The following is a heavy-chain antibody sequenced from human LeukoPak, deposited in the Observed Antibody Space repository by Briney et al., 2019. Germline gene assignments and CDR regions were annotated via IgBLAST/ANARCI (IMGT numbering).Heavy chain of an antibody. V-gene: IGHV4-4*07. Sequence: SEALSLTCTVSGGSISSYYWSWIRQPAGKGLEWIGHIYSTGSTNYNPSLNSRVTISVDTSKSQFSLKLSSVTAADTAVYYCARGGWLPPDYWGQGTLVTVSS. J-gene: IGHJ4*02. CDR2: IYSTGST. CDR1: GGSISSYY. CDR3: ARGGWLPPDY. D-gene: IGHD3-22*01.